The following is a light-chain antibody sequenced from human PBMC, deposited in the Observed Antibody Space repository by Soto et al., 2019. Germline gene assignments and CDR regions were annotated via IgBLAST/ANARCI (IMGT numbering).Light chain of an antibody. V-gene: IGKV3-11*01. CDR3: QQRIAWPRT. CDR2: ETS. J-gene: IGKJ1*01. CDR1: QSVNIY. Sequence: EIVLTQSPGTLSLSPGERATLSCRASQSVNIYLAWYQQKPGQAPRLLISETSNRATGIPARFSGSGSGTDFTLTISSLEPVDFAVYYCQQRIAWPRTFGQGTKVEIK.